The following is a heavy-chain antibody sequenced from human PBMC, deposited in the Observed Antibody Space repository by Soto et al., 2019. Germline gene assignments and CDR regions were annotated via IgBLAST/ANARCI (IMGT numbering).Heavy chain of an antibody. CDR3: VKGEYYYDSGAYYPFDH. J-gene: IGHJ4*02. V-gene: IGHV3-64D*06. CDR1: GFTFTTNA. D-gene: IGHD3-22*01. Sequence: GGSLRLSCAVSGFTFTTNAMNWVRQAPGEGLEYVSSISINGDNTHYADSVKGRFTISRDNSKNTHYLQMSNLRPEDTAVYYCVKGEYYYDSGAYYPFDHWGQGTLVTVSS. CDR2: ISINGDNT.